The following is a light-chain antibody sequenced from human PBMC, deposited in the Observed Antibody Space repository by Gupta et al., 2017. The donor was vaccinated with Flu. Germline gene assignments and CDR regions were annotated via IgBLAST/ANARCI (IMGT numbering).Light chain of an antibody. V-gene: IGKV3-20*01. CDR2: GAS. J-gene: IGKJ2*01. Sequence: EIVLTQSPGTLSLSPGERATLSCRASQSVSSSYLAWYQQKPGQAPRLLIYGASSRATGIPDRFSGSGSGTDFTLTISRREPEDFAVYYCQQEGSAPPKNTFGQGTKLEIK. CDR1: QSVSSSY. CDR3: QQEGSAPPKNT.